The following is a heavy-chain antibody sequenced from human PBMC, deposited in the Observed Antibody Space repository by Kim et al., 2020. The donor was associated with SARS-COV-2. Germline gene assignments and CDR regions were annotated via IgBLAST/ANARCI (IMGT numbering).Heavy chain of an antibody. CDR1: GFTFSSSW. D-gene: IGHD2-15*01. V-gene: IGHV3-74*01. CDR2: INSDGSST. Sequence: GGSLRLSCETSGFTFSSSWMHWVRQTPGKGLVWVSRINSDGSSTTYADSVKGRFTISRDNAKNTLYLQMNSLRGEDTAVYYCARGRDCSGESCFGGGTTDVWGQGTTVTVSS. CDR3: ARGRDCSGESCFGGGTTDV. J-gene: IGHJ6*02.